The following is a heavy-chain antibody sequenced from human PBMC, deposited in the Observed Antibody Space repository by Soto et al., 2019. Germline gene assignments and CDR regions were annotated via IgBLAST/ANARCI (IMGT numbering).Heavy chain of an antibody. Sequence: QVKLVESGGGVVQPGRSLRLSCAASGFVFTTYGMHWVRQAPGKGLERVGVIWHEGIGTHYADALKGRFTISRDNSKNTLFIQMDSLTVEDTAVYYCVRDPVALRNRVRVGYFNLWGRGTQVTVSP. CDR2: IWHEGIGT. V-gene: IGHV3-33*01. D-gene: IGHD1-26*01. J-gene: IGHJ2*01. CDR3: VRDPVALRNRVRVGYFNL. CDR1: GFVFTTYG.